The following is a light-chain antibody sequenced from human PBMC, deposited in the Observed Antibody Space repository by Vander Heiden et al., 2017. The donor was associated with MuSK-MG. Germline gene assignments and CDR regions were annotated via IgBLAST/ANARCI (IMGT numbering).Light chain of an antibody. CDR1: RSDIGDYNY. CDR2: DIN. CDR3: ASYSDAPTVV. V-gene: IGLV2-14*03. Sequence: QSALTQPAAASGAPGQSITISCTGTRSDIGDYNYVSWYQLRPGMAPRLINYDINSRPSGISGRFSGSKSGNTASLSISGLQADDEGDYFCASYSDAPTVVFGGGTRVTVL. J-gene: IGLJ2*01.